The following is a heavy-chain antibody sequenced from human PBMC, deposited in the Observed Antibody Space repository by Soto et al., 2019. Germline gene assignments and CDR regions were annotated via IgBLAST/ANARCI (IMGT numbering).Heavy chain of an antibody. CDR2: ISGSDDST. V-gene: IGHV3-23*01. D-gene: IGHD2-2*01. CDR3: AKCGSASCYANVDY. J-gene: IGHJ4*02. Sequence: EVQLLESGGGLVQPGGSLRLSCAASGFTFSSYAMSWVRQAPGKGLEWNSVISGSDDSTYYADSVKGRVTISRDNSKNTLHMQMNSLRAEDTAVYYCAKCGSASCYANVDYWGQGTPVTVSS. CDR1: GFTFSSYA.